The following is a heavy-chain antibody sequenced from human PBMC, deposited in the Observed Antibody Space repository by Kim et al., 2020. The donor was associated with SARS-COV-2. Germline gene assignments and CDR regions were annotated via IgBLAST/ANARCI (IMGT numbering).Heavy chain of an antibody. CDR1: GFTFSSYE. CDR2: ISSSGSTI. CDR3: ARDRMSAYSSSPGPYYYYGMDV. V-gene: IGHV3-48*03. J-gene: IGHJ6*02. D-gene: IGHD6-6*01. Sequence: GGSLRLSCAASGFTFSSYEMNWVRQAPGKGLEWVSYISSSGSTIYYADSVKGRFTISRDNAKNSLYLQMNSLRAEDTAVYYCARDRMSAYSSSPGPYYYYGMDVWGQGTTVTVSS.